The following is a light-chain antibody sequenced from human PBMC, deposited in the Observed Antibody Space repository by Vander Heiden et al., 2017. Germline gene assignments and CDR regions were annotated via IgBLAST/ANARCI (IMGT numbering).Light chain of an antibody. CDR1: KLGDKY. CDR2: QDS. Sequence: SYELTHPPSVSVSPGQTASITCSGDKLGDKYACWYQQKPGQSPVLVIYQDSKRPSGIPERFSGSNSGNTATLTISGTQAMDEADYYCQAWDSSTASFGGGTKLTVL. J-gene: IGLJ2*01. V-gene: IGLV3-1*01. CDR3: QAWDSSTAS.